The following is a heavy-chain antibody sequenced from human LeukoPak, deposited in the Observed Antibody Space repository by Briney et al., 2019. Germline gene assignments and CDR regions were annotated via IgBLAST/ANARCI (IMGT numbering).Heavy chain of an antibody. CDR3: VESRGAGTSGMDV. Sequence: ASVKVSCKASGYTFTSYDTNWVPQAPGQGVGWMGWMNPNSCNTGYAQKFQCRVTMTRNTSISTAYMELSSLRSEDTAVYYCVESRGAGTSGMDVWGQGTTVTVSS. D-gene: IGHD6-19*01. CDR1: GYTFTSYD. CDR2: MNPNSCNT. J-gene: IGHJ6*02. V-gene: IGHV1-8*01.